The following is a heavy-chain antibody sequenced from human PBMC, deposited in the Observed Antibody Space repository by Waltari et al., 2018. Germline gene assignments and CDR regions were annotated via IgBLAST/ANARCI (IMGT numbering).Heavy chain of an antibody. D-gene: IGHD4-17*01. CDR2: ISSEGSST. Sequence: EVQLVESGGGLVQPGRSLRLSCAASGFTFSSYWMHWVRQAPGKGLGWVSRISSEGSSTSYADSVKGRFTISRDNAKNTLYLQMNSLRAEDTAVYYCASYGDYVLPNYWGQGTLVTVSS. J-gene: IGHJ4*02. V-gene: IGHV3-74*01. CDR3: ASYGDYVLPNY. CDR1: GFTFSSYW.